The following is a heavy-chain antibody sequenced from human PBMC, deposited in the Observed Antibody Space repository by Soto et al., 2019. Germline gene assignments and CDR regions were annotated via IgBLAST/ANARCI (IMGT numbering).Heavy chain of an antibody. J-gene: IGHJ5*02. D-gene: IGHD3-9*01. CDR2: ISSSSSYI. CDR3: ARGVLRYFDWPAEGGPNWFAP. V-gene: IGHV3-21*01. CDR1: GFTFSSYS. Sequence: GGSLRLSCAASGFTFSSYSMNWVRQAPGKGLEWVSSISSSSSYIYYADSVKGRFTISRDNAKNSLYLQMNSLRAEDTAVYYCARGVLRYFDWPAEGGPNWFAPWGQGTLVTVSS.